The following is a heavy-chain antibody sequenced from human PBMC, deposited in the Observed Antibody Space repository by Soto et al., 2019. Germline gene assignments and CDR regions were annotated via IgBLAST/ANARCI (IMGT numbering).Heavy chain of an antibody. V-gene: IGHV1-69*02. J-gene: IGHJ3*02. CDR3: ARAGDVNAFDI. CDR2: IIPILGIA. CDR1: GCTFSIYT. Sequence: QVQLVHSGAEVKKPGSPVKVSCEASGCTFSIYTISWVRQAPGQGLEWMGRIIPILGIANYSQKVQGRVKLTAGKSTSTAYMELSSLRSEDTAVYYCARAGDVNAFDIWGQGTIVTVSS. D-gene: IGHD3-16*01.